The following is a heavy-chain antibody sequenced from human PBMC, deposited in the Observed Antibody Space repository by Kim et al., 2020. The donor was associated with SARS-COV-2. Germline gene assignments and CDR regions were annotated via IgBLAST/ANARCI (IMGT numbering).Heavy chain of an antibody. V-gene: IGHV3-33*01. CDR3: ARDGGVGATTGLDY. D-gene: IGHD1-26*01. CDR2: IWYDGSNK. Sequence: GGSLRLSCAASGFTFSSYGMHWVRQAPGKGLEWVAVIWYDGSNKYYADSVKGRFTISRDNSKNTLYLQMNSLRAEDTAVYYCARDGGVGATTGLDYWGQGTVVTVSS. CDR1: GFTFSSYG. J-gene: IGHJ4*02.